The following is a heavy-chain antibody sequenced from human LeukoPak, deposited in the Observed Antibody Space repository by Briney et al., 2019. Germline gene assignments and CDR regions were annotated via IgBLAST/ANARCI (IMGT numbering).Heavy chain of an antibody. Sequence: ASVKVSCKSSGYTFSGTGWYLYWLRQAPGQGLECMGWIYPYTGATHYAQKFQGRVAMTRDTSISTAYMELSRLRPDDTAVYYCARDGPAQMVDFDYWGQGTLVTVSS. CDR1: GYTFSGTGWY. D-gene: IGHD3-10*01. J-gene: IGHJ4*02. CDR2: IYPYTGAT. V-gene: IGHV1-2*02. CDR3: ARDGPAQMVDFDY.